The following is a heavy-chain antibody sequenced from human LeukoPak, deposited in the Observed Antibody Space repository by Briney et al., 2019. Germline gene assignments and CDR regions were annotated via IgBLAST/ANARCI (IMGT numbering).Heavy chain of an antibody. CDR3: ARAMIVVVYAFDI. CDR1: GFTFSIYA. J-gene: IGHJ3*02. Sequence: GGSLRLSCAASGFTFSIYAMSWVRQAPGKGLEWVSAISGSGGTAYYADSVKGRFTISRDNSKNTLYLQMNSLRAEDTAVYYCARAMIVVVYAFDIWGQGTMVTVSS. CDR2: ISGSGGTA. D-gene: IGHD3-22*01. V-gene: IGHV3-23*01.